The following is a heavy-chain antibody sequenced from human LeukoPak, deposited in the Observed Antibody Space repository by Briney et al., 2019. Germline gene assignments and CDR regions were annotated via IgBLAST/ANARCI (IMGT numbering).Heavy chain of an antibody. D-gene: IGHD2-8*02. V-gene: IGHV3-48*01. CDR1: GFSLSSYS. J-gene: IGHJ4*02. CDR3: TRDRLGFTGAFDS. Sequence: PGGSLRLSCAASGFSLSSYSMNWVRQAPGKGLEWVSYISSSGGNLYYADSMKGRLTVSRDNAENSLYLQIHSLTAGDTAVYYCTRDRLGFTGAFDSWGQGTLATVSS. CDR2: ISSSGGNL.